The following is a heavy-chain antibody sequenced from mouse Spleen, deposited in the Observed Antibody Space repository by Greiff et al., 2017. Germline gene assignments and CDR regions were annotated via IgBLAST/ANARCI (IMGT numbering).Heavy chain of an antibody. CDR3: ARWDDYDRGY. CDR2: IYLRTGNT. V-gene: IGHV1-81*01. CDR1: GYTFTSYG. J-gene: IGHJ2*01. Sequence: VQLQESGADLARPGASVKLSCKASGYTFTSYGITWVKQRTGQGLEWIGEIYLRTGNTYYNENFKGKATLTADKSSSTAYMELRSLTSEDSAVYFCARWDDYDRGYWGQGTTLTVSS. D-gene: IGHD2-4*01.